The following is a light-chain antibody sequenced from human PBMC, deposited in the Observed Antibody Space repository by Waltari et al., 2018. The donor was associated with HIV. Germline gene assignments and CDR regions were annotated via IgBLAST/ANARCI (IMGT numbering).Light chain of an antibody. V-gene: IGKV4-1*01. CDR1: MSDLDISEHKKY. J-gene: IGKJ1*01. CDR2: WAS. Sequence: DILMTQSPDSLDLCLAESPTVNFKFSMSDLDISEHKKYLVWYQQRPGQTPKLLTYWASTRKSGVPDRFSGSGSGTDFTLTISSLQAEDVAVYYCQQYYSKPPTFGQGTKVEI. CDR3: QQYYSKPPT.